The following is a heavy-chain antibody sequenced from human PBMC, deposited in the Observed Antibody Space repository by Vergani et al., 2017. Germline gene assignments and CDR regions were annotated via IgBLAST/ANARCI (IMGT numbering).Heavy chain of an antibody. D-gene: IGHD2-2*01. V-gene: IGHV3-7*01. Sequence: EVQLVESGGHLVQPGGSLTLSCAASGFTFSDSWMTWVRQTPGKGLEWLACIKQDGSQRYYADSVKGRFTISRDNVENSLYLQMNSLRVEDTAIYYCAKGVYCSSTSCYEGRGYYYGMGVWGQGTTVTFSS. CDR1: GFTFSDSW. CDR3: AKGVYCSSTSCYEGRGYYYGMGV. CDR2: IKQDGSQR. J-gene: IGHJ6*02.